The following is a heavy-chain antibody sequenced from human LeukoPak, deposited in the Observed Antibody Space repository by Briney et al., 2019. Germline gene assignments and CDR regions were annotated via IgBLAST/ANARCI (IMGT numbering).Heavy chain of an antibody. CDR1: GGSISISSYY. D-gene: IGHD6-19*01. J-gene: IGHJ5*02. CDR2: IYYGAST. CDR3: ARQSYSSGWYPNWFDP. V-gene: IGHV4-39*01. Sequence: PSEPLSLTCTVSGGSISISSYYWGWIRQHPGKGLEWIGSIYYGASTYYTPSLKLPVTISVATSTNQFSLKLSAVTAADTAVYYCARQSYSSGWYPNWFDPWGQGTLVTVSS.